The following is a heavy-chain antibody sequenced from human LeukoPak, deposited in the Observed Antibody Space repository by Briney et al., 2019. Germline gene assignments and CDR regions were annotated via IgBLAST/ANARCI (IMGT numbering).Heavy chain of an antibody. CDR3: AKSGYGFGYGWDVAV. CDR1: GYPFTAYF. CDR2: INPSSGGT. Sequence: ASVNVSCRASGYPFTAYFIYWVRQAPGQGLEWMGWINPSSGGTNSAQKFQDRVTMTRDTSNSSVYMELSSLRSDDTAVYYCAKSGYGFGYGWDVAVWGKGTTVTVSS. J-gene: IGHJ6*04. V-gene: IGHV1-2*02. D-gene: IGHD5-18*01.